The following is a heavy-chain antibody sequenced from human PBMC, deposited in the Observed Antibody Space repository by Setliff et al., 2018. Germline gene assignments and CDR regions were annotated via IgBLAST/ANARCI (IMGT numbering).Heavy chain of an antibody. CDR3: ARDSRGLVPAAIEGSYYYYGMDV. CDR1: GGTFSSYA. D-gene: IGHD2-2*02. Sequence: SVKVSCKASGGTFSSYAISWVRQAPGQGLEWMGGIMPIFGTANYAQKFQGRVTITADESTSTAYMELSSLRSEDTAVYYCARDSRGLVPAAIEGSYYYYGMDVWGQGTTGTVSS. J-gene: IGHJ6*02. CDR2: IMPIFGTA. V-gene: IGHV1-69*13.